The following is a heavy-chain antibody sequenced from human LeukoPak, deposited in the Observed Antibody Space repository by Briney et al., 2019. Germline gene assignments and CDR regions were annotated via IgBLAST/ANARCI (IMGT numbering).Heavy chain of an antibody. CDR2: IYYSGST. CDR1: GGSISSSSYY. CDR3: ARVRSVLRFLEWSYYMDV. J-gene: IGHJ6*03. V-gene: IGHV4-39*07. Sequence: SETLSLTCTVSGGSISSSSYYWGWIRQPPGKGLEWIGSIYYSGSTYYNPSLKSRVTISVDTSKNQFSLKLSSVTAADTAVYYCARVRSVLRFLEWSYYMDVWGKGTTVTVSS. D-gene: IGHD3-3*01.